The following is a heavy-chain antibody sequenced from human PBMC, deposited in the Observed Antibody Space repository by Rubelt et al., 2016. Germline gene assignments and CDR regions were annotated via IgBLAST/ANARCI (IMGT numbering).Heavy chain of an antibody. CDR1: GFTFSSYS. J-gene: IGHJ5*02. CDR3: ARDDSYGDSAKFDP. V-gene: IGHV3-48*01. Sequence: EVQLVESGGGLVQPGGSLRLSCAASGFTFSSYSMNWVRQAPGKGLEWVSYISSSSSTIYYADSVKGRFTISRDNAKNSLYLQMNSLRAEDTAVYYCARDDSYGDSAKFDPWGQGTLVTVSS. D-gene: IGHD4-17*01. CDR2: ISSSSSTI.